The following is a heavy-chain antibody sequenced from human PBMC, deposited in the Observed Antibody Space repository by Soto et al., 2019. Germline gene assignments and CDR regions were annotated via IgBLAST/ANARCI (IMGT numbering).Heavy chain of an antibody. V-gene: IGHV2-5*02. J-gene: IGHJ4*02. CDR1: GFSLSTRGVA. CDR3: ARSLGQSPPDY. Sequence: SGPTLVNPTETLTLTCSFSGFSLSTRGVAVGWLRQPPGKALEWLTLIYWDDDKRFSPSLKSRLTITRDTSKNQVVLIMTDMDPVDTATYFCARSLGQSPPDYWGQGTLVT. D-gene: IGHD3-10*01. CDR2: IYWDDDK.